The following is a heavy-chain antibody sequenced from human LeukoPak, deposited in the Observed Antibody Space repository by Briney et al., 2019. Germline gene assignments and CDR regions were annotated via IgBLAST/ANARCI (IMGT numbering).Heavy chain of an antibody. Sequence: PGGSLRLSCAASGFTFSSYWMSWVRQAPGKGLEWVANIKQDGSEKYYVDSVKGRFTISRDNAKNSLYLQMNSLRAEDTAVYYCARVERLWAPMYSSSWFDYWGQGTLVTVSS. CDR3: ARVERLWAPMYSSSWFDY. D-gene: IGHD6-13*01. V-gene: IGHV3-7*01. CDR2: IKQDGSEK. CDR1: GFTFSSYW. J-gene: IGHJ4*02.